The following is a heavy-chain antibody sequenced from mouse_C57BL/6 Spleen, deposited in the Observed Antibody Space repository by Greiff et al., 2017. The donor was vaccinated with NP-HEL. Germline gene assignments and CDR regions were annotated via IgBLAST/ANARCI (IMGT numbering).Heavy chain of an antibody. V-gene: IGHV5-4*01. D-gene: IGHD2-3*01. Sequence: EVQRVESGGGLVKPGGSLKLSCAASGFTFSSYAMSWVRQTPEKRLEWVATISDGGSYTYYPDNVKGRFTISRDNAKNNLYLQMSHLKSEDTAMYYCARFYDGYPDYWGQGTTLTVSS. CDR3: ARFYDGYPDY. CDR2: ISDGGSYT. CDR1: GFTFSSYA. J-gene: IGHJ2*01.